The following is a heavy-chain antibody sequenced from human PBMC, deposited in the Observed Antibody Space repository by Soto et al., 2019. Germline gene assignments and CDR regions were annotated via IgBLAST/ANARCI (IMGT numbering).Heavy chain of an antibody. D-gene: IGHD6-6*01. J-gene: IGHJ6*02. CDR1: GVYSGDRGYH. CDR3: ARPYSGSSRGLDV. V-gene: IGHV4-31*02. CDR2: IYYTGSA. Sequence: PFEPLSLPRSVSGVYSGDRGYHRIWIQQNPGKGLEWIGYIYYTGSAYYNPSLKTRLTLPIDTSRSQFSLKLSSVTTADTAVYYCARPYSGSSRGLDVWGQGTTVTVSS.